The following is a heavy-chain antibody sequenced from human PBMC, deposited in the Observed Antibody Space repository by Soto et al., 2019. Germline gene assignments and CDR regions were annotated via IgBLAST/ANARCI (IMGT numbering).Heavy chain of an antibody. Sequence: QLQLQESGPGLVKPSETLSLTCTVSGGSISSSSYYWGWIRQPPGKGLEWIGSIYYSGSTYYNPSLKSRVTISVDTSKNQFSLKLSSVTAADTAVYYCARLRLVVETVFDYWGQGTLVTVSS. D-gene: IGHD5-18*01. CDR2: IYYSGST. CDR3: ARLRLVVETVFDY. V-gene: IGHV4-39*01. J-gene: IGHJ4*02. CDR1: GGSISSSSYY.